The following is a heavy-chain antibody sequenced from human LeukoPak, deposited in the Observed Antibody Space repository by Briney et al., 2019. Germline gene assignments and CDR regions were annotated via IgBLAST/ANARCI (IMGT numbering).Heavy chain of an antibody. CDR1: GYTFTAYY. D-gene: IGHD2-2*01. CDR3: ARARGEVVPAAEGFDP. Sequence: ASVKVSCKASGYTFTAYYMHWVRQAPGQGLEWMGWINPNSGGTNYAQKFQGRVTMTRDTSISTAYMELNRLRSDDTAVCYCARARGEVVPAAEGFDPWGQGTLVTVSS. V-gene: IGHV1-2*02. CDR2: INPNSGGT. J-gene: IGHJ5*02.